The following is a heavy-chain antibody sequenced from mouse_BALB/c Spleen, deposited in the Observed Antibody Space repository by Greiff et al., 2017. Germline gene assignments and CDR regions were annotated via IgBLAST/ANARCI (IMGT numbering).Heavy chain of an antibody. Sequence: DVKLVESGGGLVKLGGSLKLSCAASGFTFSSYYMSWVRQTPEKRLELVAAINSNGGSTYYPDTVKGRFTISRDNAKNTLYLQMSSLKSEDTALYYCASPYYYGSSSWFAYWGQGTLVTVSA. J-gene: IGHJ3*01. CDR2: INSNGGST. CDR1: GFTFSSYY. V-gene: IGHV5-6-2*01. CDR3: ASPYYYGSSSWFAY. D-gene: IGHD1-1*01.